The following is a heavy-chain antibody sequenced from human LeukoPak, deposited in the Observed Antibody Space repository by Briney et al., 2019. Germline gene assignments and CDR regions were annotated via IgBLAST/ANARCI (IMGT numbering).Heavy chain of an antibody. CDR3: ARENGDFDY. CDR1: GFTFSSYN. J-gene: IGHJ4*02. CDR2: ISSSSSTI. Sequence: GGSLRLSCAASGFTFSSYNMNWVRQAPGKGLEWVSYISSSSSTIYYADSVKGRFTISRDNAKNSLYLQMNSLRAEDTAVYYCARENGDFDYWGQGTLVTVSS. D-gene: IGHD4-17*01. V-gene: IGHV3-48*04.